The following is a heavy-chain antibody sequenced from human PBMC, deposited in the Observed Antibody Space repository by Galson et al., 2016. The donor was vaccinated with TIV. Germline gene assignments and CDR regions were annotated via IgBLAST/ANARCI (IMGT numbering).Heavy chain of an antibody. J-gene: IGHJ4*02. V-gene: IGHV4-59*01. CDR1: GGSISSYY. CDR2: IYNSGNT. Sequence: SETLSLTCSVSGGSISSYYWSWIRQPPGKGLEWIGYIYNSGNTNYNPSLKSRVTISVDTSKNQFSLKLSSVTAADTAVYYCARRRALKGEYFDSWGLGTLVTVSA. D-gene: IGHD3-10*01. CDR3: ARRRALKGEYFDS.